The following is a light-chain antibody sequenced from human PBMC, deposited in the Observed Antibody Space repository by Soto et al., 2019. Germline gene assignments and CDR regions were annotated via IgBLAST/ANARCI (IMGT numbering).Light chain of an antibody. J-gene: IGKJ1*01. CDR2: DAS. CDR3: QQRSNWLWT. Sequence: EIVLTQSPATLSLSPGERATPSSRASQGVATSLAWYQQKPGQAPRLLIYDASNRATGIPARFSGSGSGTDFTLTISSLEPEDFAVYYCQQRSNWLWTFGQGTKVEIK. V-gene: IGKV3-11*01. CDR1: QGVATS.